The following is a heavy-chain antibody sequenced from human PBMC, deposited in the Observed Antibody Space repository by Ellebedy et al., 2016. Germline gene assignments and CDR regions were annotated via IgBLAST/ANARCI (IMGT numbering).Heavy chain of an antibody. CDR2: IWYDGSNK. V-gene: IGHV3-33*01. CDR1: GFTFSDYG. Sequence: GGSLRLXXAASGFTFSDYGMHWVRQAPGKGLEWVAVIWYDGSNKYYADSVKGRFTISRDNSKNTLYLQMNSLRGEDTAVYFCTRVLDGNYGRTDYWGQGTLVTVSS. CDR3: TRVLDGNYGRTDY. J-gene: IGHJ4*02. D-gene: IGHD1-7*01.